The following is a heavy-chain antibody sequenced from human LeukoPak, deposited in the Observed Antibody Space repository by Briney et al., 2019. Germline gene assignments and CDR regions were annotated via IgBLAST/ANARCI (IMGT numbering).Heavy chain of an antibody. CDR1: GGSIRSGSYY. J-gene: IGHJ5*02. CDR3: AGGYCSGGSCYWFDP. Sequence: SETLSLTCTVSGGSIRSGSYYCSWIRQPAGKVLDGIGRIYTSGSTNYNPSLKSRVTISVDTSKNQFSLKLSSVTAADTAVYYCAGGYCSGGSCYWFDPWGQGTLVTVSS. D-gene: IGHD2-15*01. V-gene: IGHV4-61*02. CDR2: IYTSGST.